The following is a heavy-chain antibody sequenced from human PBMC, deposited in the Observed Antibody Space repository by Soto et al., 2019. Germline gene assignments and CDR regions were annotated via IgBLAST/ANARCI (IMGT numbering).Heavy chain of an antibody. D-gene: IGHD1-26*01. J-gene: IGHJ4*02. CDR2: VNWNGGST. CDR3: VRGASLNFDY. V-gene: IGHV3-20*04. Sequence: PGGSLRLSCAASGFIFSRYNMHWVRQAPGKGLEWVSGVNWNGGSTGYADSVKGRFTISRDNAKNSLYLQMNSLRAEDTAFYYCVRGASLNFDYWGQGTLVTVSS. CDR1: GFIFSRYN.